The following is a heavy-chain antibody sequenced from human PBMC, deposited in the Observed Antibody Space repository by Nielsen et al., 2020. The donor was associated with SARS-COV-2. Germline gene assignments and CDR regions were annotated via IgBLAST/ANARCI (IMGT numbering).Heavy chain of an antibody. V-gene: IGHV4-30-4*08. J-gene: IGHJ6*02. Sequence: TLSLTCTLSGGSISSGDYFWSWIRQPPGKGLEWIGYISYSGSTYYNPSLKSRVDVSVDTSKNQFSLKLSSVTAADTAVYYCARGNTKDHSLDVWGQGTTVTVSS. CDR2: ISYSGST. D-gene: IGHD2-8*01. CDR1: GGSISSGDYF. CDR3: ARGNTKDHSLDV.